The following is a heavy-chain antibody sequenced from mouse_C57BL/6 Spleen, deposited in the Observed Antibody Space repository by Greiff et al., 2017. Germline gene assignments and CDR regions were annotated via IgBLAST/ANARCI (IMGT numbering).Heavy chain of an antibody. Sequence: QVQLKESGPELVKPGASVKISCKASGYSFTSYYIHWVKQRPGQGLEWIGWIYPGSGNTKYNEKFKGKATLTADTSSSTAYMQLSSLTSEDSAVYYCASLFITTVVAHFDYWGQGTTLTVSS. D-gene: IGHD1-1*01. CDR1: GYSFTSYY. CDR3: ASLFITTVVAHFDY. J-gene: IGHJ2*01. V-gene: IGHV1-66*01. CDR2: IYPGSGNT.